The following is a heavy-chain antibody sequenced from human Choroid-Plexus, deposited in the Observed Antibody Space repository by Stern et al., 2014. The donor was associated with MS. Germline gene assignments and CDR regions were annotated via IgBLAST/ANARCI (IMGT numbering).Heavy chain of an antibody. CDR3: AKDRQYLTYFFDH. V-gene: IGHV3-30*18. J-gene: IGHJ5*02. D-gene: IGHD2/OR15-2a*01. CDR1: GFTFGSCA. Sequence: VQLVESGGGVVQPGRPLRLSCVASGFTFGSCAMHWVRQAPGKGLEWGAGVHYGGRNKYYADSVKGRFTISRDNSQNTLYMQMISLRPEDTAVYYCAKDRQYLTYFFDHWGQGSLVTVSS. CDR2: VHYGGRNK.